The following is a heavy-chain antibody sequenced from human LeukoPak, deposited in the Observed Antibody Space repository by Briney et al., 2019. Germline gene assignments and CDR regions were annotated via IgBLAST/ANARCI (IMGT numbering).Heavy chain of an antibody. D-gene: IGHD6-25*01. CDR2: IYNSGST. V-gene: IGHV4-30-4*01. CDR3: ARMTPRPRGMDV. Sequence: SQTLSLTCIVSGGSISSGDIYWSWIRQPPGKGLEWIGNIYNSGSTYYNPSLKSRVTMSVDTSKILFSLKLSSVTAADTAVYYCARMTPRPRGMDVWGQGTTVTVSS. CDR1: GGSISSGDIY. J-gene: IGHJ6*02.